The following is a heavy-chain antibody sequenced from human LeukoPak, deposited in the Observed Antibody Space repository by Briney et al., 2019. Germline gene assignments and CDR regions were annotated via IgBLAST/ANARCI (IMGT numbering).Heavy chain of an antibody. J-gene: IGHJ4*02. CDR3: ARDHCSSKSCFIDY. CDR1: GGSISSGDDY. V-gene: IGHV4-30-4*08. D-gene: IGHD2-2*01. Sequence: SETLSLTCTVSGGSISSGDDYWSWIRQPPGKGLEWIGFIYYSGNTYYNPSLKSRVTISVDTSKHQFSLRLNSVAAADTAVYYCARDHCSSKSCFIDYWGQGTLVTVSS. CDR2: IYYSGNT.